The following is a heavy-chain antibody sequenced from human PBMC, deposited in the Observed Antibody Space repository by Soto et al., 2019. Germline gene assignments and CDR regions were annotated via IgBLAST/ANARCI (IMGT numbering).Heavy chain of an antibody. CDR3: ARDRFSYCGGDCPMDV. D-gene: IGHD2-21*02. CDR2: IWYDGSNK. V-gene: IGHV3-33*01. Sequence: GGSLRLSCAASGFTFSSYGMHWVRQAPGKGLEWVAVIWYDGSNKYYADSVKGRFTISRDNSKNTLYLQMNSLRAEDTAVYYCARDRFSYCGGDCPMDVWGQGTTVTV. J-gene: IGHJ6*02. CDR1: GFTFSSYG.